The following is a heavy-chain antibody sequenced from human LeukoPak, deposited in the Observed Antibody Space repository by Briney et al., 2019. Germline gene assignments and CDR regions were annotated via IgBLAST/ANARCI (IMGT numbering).Heavy chain of an antibody. CDR3: AKTDHYYDSSGYYSSEYFQH. CDR2: ISGSGGST. V-gene: IGHV3-23*01. CDR1: GFTFSSYA. Sequence: GGSLRLSCAASGFTFSSYAMSWVRQAPGKGLEWVSAISGSGGSTYYADSVKGRLTISRDNSKNTLYLQMNSLRAEDTAVYYCAKTDHYYDSSGYYSSEYFQHWGQGTLVTVSS. D-gene: IGHD3-22*01. J-gene: IGHJ1*01.